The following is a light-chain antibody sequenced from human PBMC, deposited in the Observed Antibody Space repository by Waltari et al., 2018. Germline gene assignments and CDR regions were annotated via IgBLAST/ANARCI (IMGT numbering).Light chain of an antibody. CDR1: EIVSNS. V-gene: IGKV3-11*01. Sequence: VVTQSPATLSLSPGERATLSCTASEIVSNSLAWYQQKPGQGPRLLIYEASNRATGIPARFSGSGSGTDFTLTINNVEPEDFALYFCQQRFSWPPTFGGGTKVDI. CDR2: EAS. CDR3: QQRFSWPPT. J-gene: IGKJ4*01.